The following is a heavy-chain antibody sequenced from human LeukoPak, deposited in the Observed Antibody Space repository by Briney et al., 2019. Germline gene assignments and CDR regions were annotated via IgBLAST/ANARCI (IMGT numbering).Heavy chain of an antibody. J-gene: IGHJ4*02. Sequence: PGGSLRLSCAASGFTFTTYAMSWVRQAPGKGLEWVSAISGSGGSTYYADSVKGRFTISRDNAKNTLYLQMNSLRTEDTAVYYCARESAVAGPDYWGQGTLVTVSS. V-gene: IGHV3-23*01. CDR2: ISGSGGST. CDR1: GFTFTTYA. D-gene: IGHD6-19*01. CDR3: ARESAVAGPDY.